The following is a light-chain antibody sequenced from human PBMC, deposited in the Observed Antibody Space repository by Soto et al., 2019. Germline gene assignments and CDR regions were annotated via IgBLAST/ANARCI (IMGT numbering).Light chain of an antibody. J-gene: IGKJ1*01. V-gene: IGKV3-20*01. CDR2: GAS. Sequence: IVLPQSPATLSLSSGERAALSRRASQSVSSNLAWYQQKPGQAPRLLIYGASTRATGIPARFSGSGSGTDYTLTISRLEPENFAVYYCQQYGSSGTFGQGTKVDIK. CDR3: QQYGSSGT. CDR1: QSVSSN.